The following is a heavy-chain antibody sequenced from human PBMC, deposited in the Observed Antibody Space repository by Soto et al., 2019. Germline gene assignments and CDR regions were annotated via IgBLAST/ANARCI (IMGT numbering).Heavy chain of an antibody. J-gene: IGHJ6*02. CDR3: ARVLGYSYGSYYYYYGMDV. Sequence: PSETLSLTCTVSGGSISGYYGSWIRPPPGKGLEWIGYIYYSGSTNYNPSLKSRVTISVDTSKNQFSLKLSSVTAADTAVYYCARVLGYSYGSYYYYYGMDVWGQGTTVTVSS. D-gene: IGHD5-18*01. CDR2: IYYSGST. V-gene: IGHV4-59*01. CDR1: GGSISGYY.